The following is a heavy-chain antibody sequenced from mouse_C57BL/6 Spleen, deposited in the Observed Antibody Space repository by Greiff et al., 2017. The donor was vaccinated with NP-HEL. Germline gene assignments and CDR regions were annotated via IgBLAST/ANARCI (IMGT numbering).Heavy chain of an antibody. V-gene: IGHV1-52*01. CDR1: GYTFTSYW. Sequence: QVQLQQPGAELVRPGSSVKLSCKASGYTFTSYWMHWVKQRPIQGLEWIGNIDPSDSETHYNQKFKDKATLTVDKSSSTAYMQLSSLTSEDSAGYYCARNYYGSSTEGAMDYWGQGTSVTVSS. J-gene: IGHJ4*01. CDR2: IDPSDSET. D-gene: IGHD1-1*01. CDR3: ARNYYGSSTEGAMDY.